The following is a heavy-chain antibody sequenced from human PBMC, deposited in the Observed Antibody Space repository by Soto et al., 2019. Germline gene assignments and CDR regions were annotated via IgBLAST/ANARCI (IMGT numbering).Heavy chain of an antibody. Sequence: PSETLSLTCTVSGDSISESDYYWGWIRQPPGGGLEWLGSIHYSETTYYSSSLKGRATISVDTSQNLISLNLKSATAADTAVYYCARVKFLSGLEYYYYYYGMDVWGQGTKVTVSS. V-gene: IGHV4-39*07. CDR1: GDSISESDYY. D-gene: IGHD5-12*01. J-gene: IGHJ6*02. CDR3: ARVKFLSGLEYYYYYYGMDV. CDR2: IHYSETT.